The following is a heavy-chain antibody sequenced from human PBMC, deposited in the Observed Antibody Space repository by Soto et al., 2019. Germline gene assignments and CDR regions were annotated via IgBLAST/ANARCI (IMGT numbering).Heavy chain of an antibody. J-gene: IGHJ5*02. V-gene: IGHV4-31*03. Sequence: QVQLQESGPGLVKPSQTLSLTCTVSGGSISSGGYYWSWIRQHPGKGLEWIGYIYYSGSTYYNPSLKSRVTISVDTSKNQFSLKLSSVTAADTVVYYCARGWMTTVTTCWFDPWGQGTLVTVSS. D-gene: IGHD4-17*01. CDR3: ARGWMTTVTTCWFDP. CDR2: IYYSGST. CDR1: GGSISSGGYY.